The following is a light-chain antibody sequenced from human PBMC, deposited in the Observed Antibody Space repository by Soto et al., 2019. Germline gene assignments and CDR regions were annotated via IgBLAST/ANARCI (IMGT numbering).Light chain of an antibody. V-gene: IGKV3-20*01. CDR3: HQYGNPPNS. CDR1: QSVSSDY. CDR2: DVS. Sequence: ETVLTQSPGTLSLSPGERAILSCWASQSVSSDYLGWYQQKPGQAPRLLIYDVSRRATGIPDRFRGSGSGTDFTLTISRVEPEDFAVYYCHQYGNPPNSFGQGTKLEIK. J-gene: IGKJ2*03.